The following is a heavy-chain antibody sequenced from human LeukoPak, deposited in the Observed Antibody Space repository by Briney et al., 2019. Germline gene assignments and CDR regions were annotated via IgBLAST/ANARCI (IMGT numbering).Heavy chain of an antibody. D-gene: IGHD6-13*01. CDR3: ARDPSSSFRDGWFDP. Sequence: ASVKVSCKASGGTFSSYAISWVRQAPGQGLEWMGGIIPIFGTANYAQKFQGRVTITTDESTSTAYMELSSLRSEDTAVYYCARDPSSSFRDGWFDPWGQGTLVTVSS. J-gene: IGHJ5*02. CDR1: GGTFSSYA. CDR2: IIPIFGTA. V-gene: IGHV1-69*05.